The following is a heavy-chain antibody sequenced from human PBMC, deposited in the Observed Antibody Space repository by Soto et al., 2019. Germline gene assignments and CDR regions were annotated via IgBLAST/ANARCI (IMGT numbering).Heavy chain of an antibody. CDR2: IYYSGTN. J-gene: IGHJ4*02. D-gene: IGHD1-7*01. Sequence: QLQLQESGPGLVKPSETLSLTCTVSGGSISNSDYYWGWIRQSPGKGLEWIGIIYYSGTNFYDPSLRSRLSMSVDTSKNQFSLRLNSVTAADTAVYYCARQARGTTWSDFDYWSQGTLVTVSS. CDR3: ARQARGTTWSDFDY. CDR1: GGSISNSDYY. V-gene: IGHV4-39*01.